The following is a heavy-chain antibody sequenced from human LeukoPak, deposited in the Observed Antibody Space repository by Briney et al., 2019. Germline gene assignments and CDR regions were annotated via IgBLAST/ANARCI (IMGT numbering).Heavy chain of an antibody. CDR2: TYYRSTWYN. CDR1: GDSVSVNA. J-gene: IGHJ4*02. D-gene: IGHD6-13*01. V-gene: IGHV6-1*01. CDR3: ARDIAAACDY. Sequence: SQTLSLTCAISGDSVSVNAWTWIKQSPLRGLEWLGRTYYRSTWYNEYALSVKSRITINPDTSKHQFTLHLTSVTPDDTTVYFCARDIAAACDYWGQGTLVTVSS.